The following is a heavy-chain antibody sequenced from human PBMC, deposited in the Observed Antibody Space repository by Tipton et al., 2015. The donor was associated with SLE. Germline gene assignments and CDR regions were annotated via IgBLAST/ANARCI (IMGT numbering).Heavy chain of an antibody. D-gene: IGHD3-3*01. CDR3: ARGWDYDFWSGYADY. V-gene: IGHV4-61*02. CDR2: VFSSGHT. Sequence: TLSLTCTVSGGSISSTTYYWSWIRQPAGRGLEWIGRVFSSGHTNYSPSLKSRFTMSVDTSKNQFSLTLSSVTAADTAVYYCARGWDYDFWSGYADYWGQGTLVTVSS. J-gene: IGHJ4*02. CDR1: GGSISSTTYY.